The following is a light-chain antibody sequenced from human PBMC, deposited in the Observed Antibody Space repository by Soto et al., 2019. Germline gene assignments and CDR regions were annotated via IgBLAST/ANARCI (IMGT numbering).Light chain of an antibody. CDR1: SSDVGAYKY. J-gene: IGLJ3*02. V-gene: IGLV2-11*01. CDR3: CSYAGFYTLV. CDR2: DVT. Sequence: QSALTQPRSVSGSPGQSVTISCTGTSSDVGAYKYVSWYQVHPGKAPKLIIYDVTKRPSGVPDRFSGSKSGNTASLTISGLQAEDESEYYCCSYAGFYTLVFGGGTKLTVL.